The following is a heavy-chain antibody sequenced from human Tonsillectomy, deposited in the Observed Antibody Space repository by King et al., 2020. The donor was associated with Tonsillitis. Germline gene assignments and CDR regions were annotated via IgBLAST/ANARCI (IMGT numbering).Heavy chain of an antibody. V-gene: IGHV3-23*04. Sequence: VQLVESGGGLVQPGGSLRLSCAASGFTFSSYAMSWVRQAPGKGLEWVSAISGSGVGTFYADSVKGRFTISRDNSKNTLYLQMNSLRAEDTAVYYCAKVQGAVRSSGWYGDWGQGTLVTVSS. CDR3: AKVQGAVRSSGWYGD. CDR2: ISGSGVGT. J-gene: IGHJ4*02. D-gene: IGHD6-19*01. CDR1: GFTFSSYA.